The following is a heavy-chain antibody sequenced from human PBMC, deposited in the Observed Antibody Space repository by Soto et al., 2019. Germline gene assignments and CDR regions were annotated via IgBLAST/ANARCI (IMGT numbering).Heavy chain of an antibody. Sequence: QAHLEQSGAEAKRPGASEKVSCKASGYTFSDFDINWLRQASGQGPEWMGWMNAKSGDTFFAQRFQGKFNMTWDTSLRTAYMEVSSLTSDDTAMQDCARGNPFTYAGFAVWGQGAAVSVSS. J-gene: IGHJ6*02. D-gene: IGHD3-10*01. V-gene: IGHV1-8*01. CDR3: ARGNPFTYAGFAV. CDR2: MNAKSGDT. CDR1: GYTFSDFD.